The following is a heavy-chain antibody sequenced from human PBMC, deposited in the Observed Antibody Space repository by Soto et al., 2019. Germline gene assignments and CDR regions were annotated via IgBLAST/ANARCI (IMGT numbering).Heavy chain of an antibody. CDR1: GGIFNTYT. CDR3: ARARVLTGYRGV. V-gene: IGHV1-69*06. Sequence: QMQLVQSGAEVKKPGSSVKVSCRASGGIFNTYTISWVRQAPGRSLEWIGGIMPIFDTANSAQKFQGRVTMSADTSTTTAYMELSSLTSDETAVYFCARARVLTGYRGVWGQGPTVTV. D-gene: IGHD5-18*01. CDR2: IMPIFDTA. J-gene: IGHJ6*02.